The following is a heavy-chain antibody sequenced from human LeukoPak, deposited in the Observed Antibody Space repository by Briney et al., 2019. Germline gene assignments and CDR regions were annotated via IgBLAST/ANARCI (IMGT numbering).Heavy chain of an antibody. J-gene: IGHJ1*01. CDR2: ISGSGGST. V-gene: IGHV3-23*01. CDR3: AKGPLDAEYFQH. D-gene: IGHD3/OR15-3a*01. Sequence: GGSLRLSCAASGFTFSSYAMSWVRQAPGKGLEWVSAISGSGGSTYYADSVKGRFTISRDNSKNTLYLQVNSLRAEDTAVYYCAKGPLDAEYFQHWGQGTLVTVSS. CDR1: GFTFSSYA.